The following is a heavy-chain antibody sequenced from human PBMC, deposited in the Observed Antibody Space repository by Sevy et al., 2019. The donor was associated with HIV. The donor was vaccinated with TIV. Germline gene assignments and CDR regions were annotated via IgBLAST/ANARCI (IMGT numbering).Heavy chain of an antibody. Sequence: GGSLTLSCAASGFTFSSYEMNWVRHAPGKGLEWVSYISSSGSTIYYADSVKGRFTISRDNAKNSLYLQMNSLRAEDTAVYYCARGSIVVVPAAIENNWFDPWGQGTLVTVSS. D-gene: IGHD2-2*01. CDR3: ARGSIVVVPAAIENNWFDP. CDR2: ISSSGSTI. CDR1: GFTFSSYE. V-gene: IGHV3-48*03. J-gene: IGHJ5*02.